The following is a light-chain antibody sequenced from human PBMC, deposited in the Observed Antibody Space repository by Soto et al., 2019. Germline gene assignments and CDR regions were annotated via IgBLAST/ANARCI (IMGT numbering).Light chain of an antibody. CDR3: SSYTSRATLI. CDR2: EVT. CDR1: SSDVGGGYNY. Sequence: QSVLTQPASVSGSLGQSITISCSGTSSDVGGGYNYVSWYQQHPGKAPKLMIYEVTNRPSGISYRFSGSKSGNTASLTISGLQAEDEADYYCSSYTSRATLIFGGGTQLTVL. J-gene: IGLJ2*01. V-gene: IGLV2-14*01.